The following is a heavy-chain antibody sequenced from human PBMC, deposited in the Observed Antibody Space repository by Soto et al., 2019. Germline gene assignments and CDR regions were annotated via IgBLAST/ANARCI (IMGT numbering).Heavy chain of an antibody. CDR2: IDPRDSYA. Sequence: PVESLKISGKGSGYSFTSYLISWVRQMPGKGLEWMGRIDPRDSYANHSPSFHGHVTISADKSISTAYLHWSSLKPSDTAMYYSARASYDSSGYSTYYYYGLDVWGQGTTVTSSS. D-gene: IGHD3-22*01. J-gene: IGHJ6*02. V-gene: IGHV5-10-1*01. CDR3: ARASYDSSGYSTYYYYGLDV. CDR1: GYSFTSYL.